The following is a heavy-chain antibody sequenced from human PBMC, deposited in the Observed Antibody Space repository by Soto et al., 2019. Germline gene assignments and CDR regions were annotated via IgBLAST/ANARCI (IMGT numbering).Heavy chain of an antibody. V-gene: IGHV3-48*02. D-gene: IGHD2-2*01. CDR3: ARVGRGFCSSARCYTDGFDL. CDR2: ISPSNTTI. CDR1: GFTFSLYP. Sequence: QLVESGGGLVQPGGSLRLSCAASGFTFSLYPMNWVRQAPGKGLEWLSYISPSNTTIYYAESVKGRFTISRDNAKDSLDLQMNGLRDDDTAVYYCARVGRGFCSSARCYTDGFDLWGQGTVVTVST. J-gene: IGHJ3*01.